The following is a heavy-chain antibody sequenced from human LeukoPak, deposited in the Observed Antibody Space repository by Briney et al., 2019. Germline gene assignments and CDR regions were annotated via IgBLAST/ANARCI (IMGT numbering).Heavy chain of an antibody. V-gene: IGHV4-59*01. CDR3: ARKLAYYDFWSGYSYDAFDI. J-gene: IGHJ3*02. D-gene: IGHD3-3*01. CDR2: IYYSGST. Sequence: SETLSLTCTVFGGSISSYYRSWIRQPPGKGLEWIGYIYYSGSTNYNPSLKSRVTISVDTSKNQFSLKLSSVTAADTAVYYCARKLAYYDFWSGYSYDAFDIWGQGTMVTVSS. CDR1: GGSISSYY.